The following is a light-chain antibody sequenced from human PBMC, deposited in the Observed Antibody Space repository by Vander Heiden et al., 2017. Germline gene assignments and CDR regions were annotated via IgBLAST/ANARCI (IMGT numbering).Light chain of an antibody. CDR2: DNN. V-gene: IGLV1-51*01. J-gene: IGLJ1*01. CDR1: SSNLGNNY. CDR3: GTWDSSLSAYV. Sequence: QSVLTQPPSVSAAPGPKVTISCSGSSSNLGNNYVSWYQQLPGTAPKLLIYDNNKRPSGIPDRFSGSKSGTSATLGITGLQTGDEADYYCGTWDSSLSAYVFGTGTKVTVL.